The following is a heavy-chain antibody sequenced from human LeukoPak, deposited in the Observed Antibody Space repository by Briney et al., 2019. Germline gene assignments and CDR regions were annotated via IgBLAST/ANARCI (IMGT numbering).Heavy chain of an antibody. Sequence: GGSLRLSCVASGFTFSSYSMNWVRQAPGEGLEWVSAISGSGGSTYYADSVKGRFTISRDNSKNTLYLQMNSLRAEDTAVYYCAKAVVPAAPMRNWFDPWGQGTLVTVSS. J-gene: IGHJ5*02. D-gene: IGHD2-2*01. CDR1: GFTFSSYS. CDR2: ISGSGGST. CDR3: AKAVVPAAPMRNWFDP. V-gene: IGHV3-23*01.